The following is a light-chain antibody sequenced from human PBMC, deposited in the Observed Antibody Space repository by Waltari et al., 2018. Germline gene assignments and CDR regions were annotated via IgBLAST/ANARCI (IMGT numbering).Light chain of an antibody. CDR3: CSYAGSSTLL. CDR1: SSDVGSYNL. CDR2: EGS. Sequence: QSALTQPASVSGSPGQSITVSCTGTSSDVGSYNLVSWYQQHPGKAPKLMIYEGSKRPSGVANRVSGSKAGNTASRTISGLQAEDEADYYCCSYAGSSTLLFGGGTKVTVL. V-gene: IGLV2-23*01. J-gene: IGLJ2*01.